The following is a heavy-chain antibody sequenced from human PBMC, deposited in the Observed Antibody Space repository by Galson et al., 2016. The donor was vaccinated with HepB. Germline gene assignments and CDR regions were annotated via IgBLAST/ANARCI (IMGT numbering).Heavy chain of an antibody. CDR3: TVASGSYYVVGTWFDT. J-gene: IGHJ5*02. CDR2: IFYSGST. V-gene: IGHV4-59*12. Sequence: SETLSLTCTVSRASIRNYYWSWIRQAPGKGLEWIGYIFYSGSTNYNPSLKSRVTISVDTSKNQFSLKLSSVTAADTAMYYCTVASGSYYVVGTWFDTWGQGTLVTVSS. D-gene: IGHD3-10*01. CDR1: RASIRNYY.